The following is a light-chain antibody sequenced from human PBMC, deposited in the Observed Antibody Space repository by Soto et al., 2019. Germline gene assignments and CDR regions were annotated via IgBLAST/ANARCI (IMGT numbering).Light chain of an antibody. CDR2: AVS. V-gene: IGLV2-14*01. Sequence: QSALTQPASVSGSPGQSITISCTGTSSDVGGYNYVSWFQHHPGKAPKLIIYAVSYRPSGVSARFSGSKSGDTASLTISGLQAEDEADYYCSSFTNTITRYAFGTGTKVTVL. J-gene: IGLJ1*01. CDR1: SSDVGGYNY. CDR3: SSFTNTITRYA.